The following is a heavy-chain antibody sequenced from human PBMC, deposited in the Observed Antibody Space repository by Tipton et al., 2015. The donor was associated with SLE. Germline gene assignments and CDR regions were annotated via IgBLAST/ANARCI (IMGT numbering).Heavy chain of an antibody. Sequence: GSLRLSCAASGFSVSSNYMTWVRQAPGKGLEWVSVIYSGGNTFYADSVKGRFIISTDNSKNTVYLQMNSLRAEDTAVYYCARALASYCYASGSDTFDGMDVWGQGTTVTVSS. D-gene: IGHD3-10*01. CDR3: ARALASYCYASGSDTFDGMDV. CDR1: GFSVSSNY. V-gene: IGHV3-66*01. CDR2: IYSGGNT. J-gene: IGHJ6*02.